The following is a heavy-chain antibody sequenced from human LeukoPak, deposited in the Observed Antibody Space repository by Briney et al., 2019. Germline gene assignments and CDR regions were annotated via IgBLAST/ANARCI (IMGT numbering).Heavy chain of an antibody. Sequence: SETLSLTCAVYGVSFSGYYWSWIRQPPGKGLEWIGEINHSGSTNYNPSLKSRVTISVDTSKNQFSLKLSSVTAADTAVYYCARAPYSWKDVGLDYWGQGILVTVSS. V-gene: IGHV4-34*01. J-gene: IGHJ4*02. CDR3: ARAPYSWKDVGLDY. D-gene: IGHD1-1*01. CDR2: INHSGST. CDR1: GVSFSGYY.